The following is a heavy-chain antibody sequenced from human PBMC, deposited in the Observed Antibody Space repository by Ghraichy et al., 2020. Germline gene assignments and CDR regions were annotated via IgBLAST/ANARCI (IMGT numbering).Heavy chain of an antibody. J-gene: IGHJ4*02. CDR2: IYHSGST. D-gene: IGHD2-21*02. V-gene: IGHV4-30-2*01. CDR1: GGSISSGGYS. Sequence: SETLSLTCAVSGGSISSGGYSWSWIRQPPGKGLEWIGYIYHSGSTYYNPSLKSRVTISVDRFKNQFSLKLSSVTAADTAVYYCARRTVVTATLDYWGQGTLVTVSS. CDR3: ARRTVVTATLDY.